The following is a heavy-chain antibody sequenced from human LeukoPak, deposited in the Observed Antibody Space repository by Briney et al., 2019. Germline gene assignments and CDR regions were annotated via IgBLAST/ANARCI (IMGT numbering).Heavy chain of an antibody. Sequence: GESLQISCKGSGYSFTSYWIGWVRQMPGKGLEWMGIIYPGDSDTRYSPSFQGQVTISADKSISTAYLQWSSLKASDTAMYYCARSLTQGTTTFDIWGKGQWSPSLQ. CDR3: ARSLTQGTTTFDI. CDR2: IYPGDSDT. D-gene: IGHD1-26*01. V-gene: IGHV5-51*01. CDR1: GYSFTSYW. J-gene: IGHJ3*02.